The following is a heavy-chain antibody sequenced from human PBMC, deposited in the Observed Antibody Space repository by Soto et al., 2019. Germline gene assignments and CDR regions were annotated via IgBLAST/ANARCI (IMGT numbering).Heavy chain of an antibody. V-gene: IGHV1-2*02. CDR3: ARDRRDGYKRYFEF. D-gene: IGHD5-12*01. CDR2: INPNNGDT. J-gene: IGHJ4*02. CDR1: GYTFTGYF. Sequence: ASVKVSCKASGYTFTGYFVHWVRQAPGQGLEWMGWINPNNGDTNYAQNFQGRVTMTRDTSINTAYMELSRLRSDDTAVYFCARDRRDGYKRYFEFWGQGNQVTVSS.